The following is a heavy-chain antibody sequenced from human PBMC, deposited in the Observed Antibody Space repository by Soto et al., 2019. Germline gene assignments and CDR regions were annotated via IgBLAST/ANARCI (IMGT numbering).Heavy chain of an antibody. CDR2: ISYDGSDK. J-gene: IGHJ4*02. CDR1: GFTFSSYA. Sequence: QVQLVESGGGVVQPGRSLRLSCAASGFTFSSYAMHWVRQAPGKGLGGVAGISYDGSDKYYADSVKGRFTISRDNSKNTLNLQMNSLRADDTAVYYCAKALGELSPESYDYWGQGTLITVSS. V-gene: IGHV3-30*18. CDR3: AKALGELSPESYDY. D-gene: IGHD3-16*02.